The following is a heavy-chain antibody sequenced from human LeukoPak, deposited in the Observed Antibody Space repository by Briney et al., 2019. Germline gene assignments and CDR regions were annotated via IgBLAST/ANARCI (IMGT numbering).Heavy chain of an antibody. CDR1: RYTFTDYY. D-gene: IGHD1-14*01. V-gene: IGHV1-2*06. Sequence: VASVKVSCKASRYTFTDYYIHWVRQAPGQGLEWMGRINPKSGGTNYAQKFQGRVTMTRDTSIATAYMELNNLRSDDTAAFYCARSWTKTNYHYMDVWAKGTTVTVS. CDR3: ARSWTKTNYHYMDV. CDR2: INPKSGGT. J-gene: IGHJ6*03.